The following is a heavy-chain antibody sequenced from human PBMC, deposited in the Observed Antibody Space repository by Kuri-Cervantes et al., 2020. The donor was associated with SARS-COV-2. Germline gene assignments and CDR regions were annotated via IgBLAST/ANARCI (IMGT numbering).Heavy chain of an antibody. J-gene: IGHJ2*01. Sequence: SETLSLTCTVSGGSISSYYWSWIRQPPGKGLEWIGYIYYSGSTNYNPSLKSRATISADTSKNQFSLKLSSVTAADTAVYYCARRTRIAAAGNGWYFDLWGRGTLVTVSS. V-gene: IGHV4-59*08. CDR3: ARRTRIAAAGNGWYFDL. D-gene: IGHD6-13*01. CDR2: IYYSGST. CDR1: GGSISSYY.